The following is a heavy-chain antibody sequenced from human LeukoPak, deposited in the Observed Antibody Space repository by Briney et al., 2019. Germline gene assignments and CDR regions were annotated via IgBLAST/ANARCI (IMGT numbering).Heavy chain of an antibody. Sequence: PGGSLRLSCAASRFIVSNTYMTCVRQAPGKGLECVSVIHNDGSTYYADSVKGRFTVSRDNSKNMLFLRMNSLRVEDTAVYFCASLARDYWGQGTLVSVSS. CDR2: IHNDGST. CDR3: ASLARDY. J-gene: IGHJ4*02. D-gene: IGHD3-3*02. V-gene: IGHV3-53*01. CDR1: RFIVSNTY.